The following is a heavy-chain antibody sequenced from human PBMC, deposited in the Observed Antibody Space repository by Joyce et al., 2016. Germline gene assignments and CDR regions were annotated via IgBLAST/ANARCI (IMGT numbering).Heavy chain of an antibody. CDR1: GCTFSNYS. CDR2: IIPTFKTT. D-gene: IGHD6-13*01. CDR3: ARAPIAAAGPGEFDY. J-gene: IGHJ4*02. V-gene: IGHV1-69*01. Sequence: QVQLVQSGAEVKRPGSSVKVSCKASGCTFSNYSITWVRQAPGQGLECMGGIIPTFKTTNYAQKFQGRVTITADESTSTAYMELSSLRYEDTAMYYCARAPIAAAGPGEFDYWGQGTLITVSS.